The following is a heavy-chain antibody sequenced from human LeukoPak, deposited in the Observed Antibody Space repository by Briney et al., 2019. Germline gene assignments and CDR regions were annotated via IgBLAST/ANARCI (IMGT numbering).Heavy chain of an antibody. CDR2: IYYSGST. V-gene: IGHV4-39*07. CDR1: GGSISSSSYH. D-gene: IGHD3-22*01. Sequence: SETLSLTCTVSGGSISSSSYHWGWIRQPPGKGLEWIGSIYYSGSTYYNPSLKSRVTISVDTSKNQFSLKLSSVTAADTAVYYCARVGENYYDSSGYLPDYWGQGTLVTVSS. J-gene: IGHJ4*02. CDR3: ARVGENYYDSSGYLPDY.